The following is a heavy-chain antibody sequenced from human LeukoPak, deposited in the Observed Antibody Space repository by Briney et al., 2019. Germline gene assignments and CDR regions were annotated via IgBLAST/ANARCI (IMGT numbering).Heavy chain of an antibody. Sequence: GGSLRLSCAASGFSFSSYWMHWVRHAPGKGLVGVARISPDGSSALSADSVRGRFTISRDNADNTLYLQLNSLRAEDTAVYYCARVSFCPRCHFDYWGQGTLVTVSS. CDR1: GFSFSSYW. V-gene: IGHV3-74*03. CDR3: ARVSFCPRCHFDY. D-gene: IGHD2/OR15-2a*01. CDR2: ISPDGSSA. J-gene: IGHJ4*02.